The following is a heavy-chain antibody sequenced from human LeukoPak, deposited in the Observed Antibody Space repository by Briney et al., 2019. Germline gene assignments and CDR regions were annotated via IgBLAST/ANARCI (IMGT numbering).Heavy chain of an antibody. CDR1: GFTFSGSA. J-gene: IGHJ4*02. Sequence: SGGSLRLSCAASGFTFSGSAIHWVRQASGKGLEWVGRISSKANSYATSSAASVKGRFTTSRDDSKNTAYLQMNSLKTEDTAVYYCTRDYGVLFDYWGQGTLVTVSS. D-gene: IGHD4-17*01. V-gene: IGHV3-73*01. CDR2: ISSKANSYAT. CDR3: TRDYGVLFDY.